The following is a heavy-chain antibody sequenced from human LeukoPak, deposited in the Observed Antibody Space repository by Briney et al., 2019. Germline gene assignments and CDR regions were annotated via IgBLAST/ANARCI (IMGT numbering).Heavy chain of an antibody. CDR1: GVTFSRYD. Sequence: GGSLRLSCAASGVTFSRYDMHWVRQGTRKGLEWVSAIGTAGDTYYPGSVKGRFTISRENAKNSLYLQMNSLRAGDTAVYYCARGPFELVWFGERDWYFDLWGRGTLVTVSS. CDR2: IGTAGDT. V-gene: IGHV3-13*01. CDR3: ARGPFELVWFGERDWYFDL. D-gene: IGHD3-10*01. J-gene: IGHJ2*01.